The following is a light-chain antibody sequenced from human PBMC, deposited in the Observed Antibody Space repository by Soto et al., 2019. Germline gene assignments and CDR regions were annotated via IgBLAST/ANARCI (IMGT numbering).Light chain of an antibody. Sequence: DIQMTQSPSSLSASVGDRVTITCQASQDISNSLNWYKKKPGKAPKXXIYEASNLETGVPSRVSGSGSGTECTVTISSLHPEDVATYYCQQYDNFPVTFGQGTRLEIK. V-gene: IGKV1-33*01. CDR1: QDISNS. CDR3: QQYDNFPVT. J-gene: IGKJ5*01. CDR2: EAS.